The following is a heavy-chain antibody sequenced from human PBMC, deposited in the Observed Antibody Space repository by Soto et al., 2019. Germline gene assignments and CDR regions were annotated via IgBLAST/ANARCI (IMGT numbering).Heavy chain of an antibody. Sequence: SQTLSLTCAISGDSVSSNSAAWNWIRQSPSRGLEWLGRTYYRSKWYNDYAVSVKSRITINPDTSKKQFSLQLNSVTPEDTAVFYCARGAYCSGGSCYWWFDPWGQGTLVTVSS. CDR3: ARGAYCSGGSCYWWFDP. J-gene: IGHJ5*02. CDR1: GDSVSSNSAA. V-gene: IGHV6-1*01. D-gene: IGHD2-15*01. CDR2: TYYRSKWYN.